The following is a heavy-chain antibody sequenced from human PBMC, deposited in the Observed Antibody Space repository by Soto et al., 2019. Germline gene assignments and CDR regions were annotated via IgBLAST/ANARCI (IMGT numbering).Heavy chain of an antibody. V-gene: IGHV1-46*03. CDR2: INPSGGST. J-gene: IGHJ1*01. Sequence: ASVKVSSNASGYTFTSYYRHWVRQSSGQGLEWMGIINPSGGSTSYAQKFQGRVTMTRDTSTSTVYMELSGLRSEDTAVYYCARTNDFLSGYYPTSAEYFQHWGQGTLVTVSS. CDR3: ARTNDFLSGYYPTSAEYFQH. D-gene: IGHD3-3*01. CDR1: GYTFTSYY.